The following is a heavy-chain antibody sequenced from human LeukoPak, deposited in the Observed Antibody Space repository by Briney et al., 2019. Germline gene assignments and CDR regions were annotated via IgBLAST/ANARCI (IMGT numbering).Heavy chain of an antibody. J-gene: IGHJ4*02. Sequence: SETLSLTCAVYGGSFSGYYWSWIRQPPGKGLVWIGEINHSGSTNYNPSLKSRVTISVDTSKNQFSLKLSSVTAADTAVYYCARGVDSWVGYSGYDLGLYFDYWGQGTLVTVSS. V-gene: IGHV4-34*01. CDR3: ARGVDSWVGYSGYDLGLYFDY. D-gene: IGHD5-12*01. CDR2: INHSGST. CDR1: GGSFSGYY.